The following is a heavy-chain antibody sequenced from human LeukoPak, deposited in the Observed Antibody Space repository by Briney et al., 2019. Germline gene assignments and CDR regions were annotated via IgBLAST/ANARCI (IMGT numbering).Heavy chain of an antibody. V-gene: IGHV4-34*01. CDR2: INHSGTT. J-gene: IGHJ5*02. Sequence: PSGTLSLTCAVYGGSFSGYYWSWIRQPPGKGLEWIGEINHSGTTNYNPSLKSRVTISVDTSKNQFSLKLSSVTAADTAVYYCARGPTFRGSGYDLGWFDPWGQGTLVTVSS. CDR3: ARGPTFRGSGYDLGWFDP. D-gene: IGHD5-12*01. CDR1: GGSFSGYY.